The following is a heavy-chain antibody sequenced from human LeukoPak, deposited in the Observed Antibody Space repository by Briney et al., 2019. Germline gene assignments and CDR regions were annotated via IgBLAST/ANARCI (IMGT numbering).Heavy chain of an antibody. V-gene: IGHV4-30-4*08. D-gene: IGHD3-3*01. Sequence: PSQTLSLTCSVSGASIRSGDHHWSWLRQSPGKGLEWIGYIYFSGSRSSNPSLRSRVTISVDTSKNQFSLKLSSVTAADTAVYYCARGSYYDFWSGYPGAFDIWGQGTMVTVSS. CDR3: ARGSYYDFWSGYPGAFDI. CDR2: IYFSGSR. J-gene: IGHJ3*02. CDR1: GASIRSGDHH.